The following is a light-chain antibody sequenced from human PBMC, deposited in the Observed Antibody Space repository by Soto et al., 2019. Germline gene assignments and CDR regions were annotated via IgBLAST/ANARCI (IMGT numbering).Light chain of an antibody. CDR2: DAS. V-gene: IGKV3-11*01. Sequence: EIVLTQSPATLSLSPGERVTLSCRASQSVSSYLAWYQQKPGQAPRLLIYDASNRATGIPARFSGSGSGTAFTLTISSLEPEDFAVYYCQQRSSWPRTFGQGTKVEIK. CDR1: QSVSSY. J-gene: IGKJ1*01. CDR3: QQRSSWPRT.